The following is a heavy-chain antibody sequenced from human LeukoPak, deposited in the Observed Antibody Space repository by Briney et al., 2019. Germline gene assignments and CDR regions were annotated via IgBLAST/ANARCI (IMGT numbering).Heavy chain of an antibody. J-gene: IGHJ4*02. CDR3: ARARRGYSGYADY. CDR2: IIPIFGTA. CDR1: GGTFSSYA. D-gene: IGHD5-12*01. V-gene: IGHV1-69*06. Sequence: SVKVSCKASGGTFSSYAISWVRQAPGQGLEWMGGIIPIFGTANYAQKFQGRVTITADKSTSTAYMELSSPRSEDTAVYYCARARRGYSGYADYWGQGTLVTVSS.